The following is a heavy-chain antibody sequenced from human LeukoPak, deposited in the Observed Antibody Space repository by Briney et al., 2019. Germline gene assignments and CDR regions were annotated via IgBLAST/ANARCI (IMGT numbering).Heavy chain of an antibody. CDR1: GFTFSTFA. V-gene: IGHV3-21*01. D-gene: IGHD6-13*01. J-gene: IGHJ4*02. Sequence: GGSLRLSCAASGFTFSTFAMIWVRQAPGKGLEWVSSISSSSSYIYYADSVKGRFTISRDNAKNSLYLQMNSLRAEDTAVYYCARVKNHRGIAVAGSDYWGQGTLVTVSS. CDR3: ARVKNHRGIAVAGSDY. CDR2: ISSSSSYI.